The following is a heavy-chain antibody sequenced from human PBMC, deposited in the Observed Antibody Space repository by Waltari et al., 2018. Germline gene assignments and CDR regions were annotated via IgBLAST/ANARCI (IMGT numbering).Heavy chain of an antibody. V-gene: IGHV1-2*02. J-gene: IGHJ3*02. D-gene: IGHD6-6*01. CDR1: GYTFTGYY. CDR3: ASFNLVRGHDAFDI. Sequence: HVQLVQSGAEVKKPGASVKVSCKASGYTFTGYYMHWVRQAPGQWLEWIGWINPNSVGTNYAQKFQGRVTMTRDRSTSTAYMELSRLRSDATDVYYCASFNLVRGHDAFDIWGQGTMVTVSS. CDR2: INPNSVGT.